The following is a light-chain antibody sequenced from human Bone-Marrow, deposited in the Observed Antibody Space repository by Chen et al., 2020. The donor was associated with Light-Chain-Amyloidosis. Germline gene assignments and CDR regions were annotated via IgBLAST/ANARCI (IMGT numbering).Light chain of an antibody. CDR3: QSYQGSSQGV. J-gene: IGLJ3*02. CDR2: EDD. V-gene: IGLV6-57*01. Sequence: NFMLPQPHSVAEPPGKTVIISCTRSSGSIATNYVQWYQQRPGRSPTTVIYEDDQRPSGVPDRFSGSIDMSANSASLTLSGLKTEDEADYYCQSYQGSSQGVFGGGTKLTVL. CDR1: SGSIATNY.